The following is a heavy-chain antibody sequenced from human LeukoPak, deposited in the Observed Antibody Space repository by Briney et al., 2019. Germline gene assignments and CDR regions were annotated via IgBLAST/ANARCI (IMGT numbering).Heavy chain of an antibody. CDR2: ISGSGGST. CDR1: GFTFSSYA. Sequence: GGSLRLSCAASGFTFSSYAMSWVRQAPGKGLEWVSAISGSGGSTYYADSVKGRFTISRDNSKNTLYLQMNSLRAEDTAVYYCAKADSSGWYSEYYFDYWDQGTLVTVSS. CDR3: AKADSSGWYSEYYFDY. V-gene: IGHV3-23*01. J-gene: IGHJ4*02. D-gene: IGHD6-19*01.